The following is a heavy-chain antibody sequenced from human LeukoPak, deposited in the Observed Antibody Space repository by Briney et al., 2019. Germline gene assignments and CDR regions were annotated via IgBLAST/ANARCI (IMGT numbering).Heavy chain of an antibody. CDR1: GFIFSNYW. V-gene: IGHV3-74*01. D-gene: IGHD4-17*01. Sequence: GGCLRPSCAASGFIFSNYWMHWVRQAAGKGLVWVSRINSDGSSTSYADSVKGRFTISRDNAKNTLYLQMNSLRAEDTAVYYCARDPGPTVTYWGQGTLVTVSS. J-gene: IGHJ4*02. CDR3: ARDPGPTVTY. CDR2: INSDGSST.